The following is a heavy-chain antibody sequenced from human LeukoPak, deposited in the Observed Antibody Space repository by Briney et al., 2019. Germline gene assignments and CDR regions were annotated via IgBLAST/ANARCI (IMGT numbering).Heavy chain of an antibody. CDR2: INPNSGGT. D-gene: IGHD2-15*01. J-gene: IGHJ4*02. Sequence: ASVKVSCKASGYTFTGYYMHWVRQAPGQGLEWMGRINPNSGGTNYAQKFQGRVTMTRDTSISTAYMELSRLRSDDTAVYYCARGLGYCSGGSCYGRYFDYWGQGTLVTVSS. CDR1: GYTFTGYY. V-gene: IGHV1-2*06. CDR3: ARGLGYCSGGSCYGRYFDY.